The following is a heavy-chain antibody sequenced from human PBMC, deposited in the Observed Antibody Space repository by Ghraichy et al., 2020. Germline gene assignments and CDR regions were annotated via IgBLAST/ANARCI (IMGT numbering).Heavy chain of an antibody. CDR3: AKLVTDDEEDYFDY. CDR2: ISGSGDST. CDR1: GFTFSNYA. J-gene: IGHJ4*02. V-gene: IGHV3-23*01. Sequence: GGSLRLSCAASGFTFSNYAMSWVRQAPGKGLEWVSGISGSGDSTYYGDSVKGRVTISRDNSKNTLYLQMNSLRAEDTTVYYCAKLVTDDEEDYFDYWGQGTLVTVSS. D-gene: IGHD2-21*02.